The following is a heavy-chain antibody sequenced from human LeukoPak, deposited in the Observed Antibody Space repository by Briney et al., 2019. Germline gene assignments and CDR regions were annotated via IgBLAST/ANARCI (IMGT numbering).Heavy chain of an antibody. J-gene: IGHJ3*02. CDR2: MNPNSGNT. CDR3: ARQNWNDEADAFDI. Sequence: ASVKVSCKASGYTFTSYDINWVRQATGQGLEWMGWMNPNSGNTGYAQKFQGRVTMTRNSSISTAYMELSSLRSEDTAVYYCARQNWNDEADAFDIWGQGRMVTVSS. V-gene: IGHV1-8*01. D-gene: IGHD1-1*01. CDR1: GYTFTSYD.